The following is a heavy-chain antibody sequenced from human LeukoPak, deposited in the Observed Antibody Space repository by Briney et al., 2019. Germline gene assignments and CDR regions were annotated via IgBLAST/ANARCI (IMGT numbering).Heavy chain of an antibody. V-gene: IGHV3-23*01. Sequence: PGGSLRLSCAASGFTFTNYAVMWVRQAPGQGLEWVSAITSGGAPRYADSVKGRFTISRDNSKNTLYLQMNSLRAEDTAQYFCARDPNGDYIGAFEFWGQGTGVTVS. D-gene: IGHD4-17*01. J-gene: IGHJ3*01. CDR3: ARDPNGDYIGAFEF. CDR2: ITSGGAP. CDR1: GFTFTNYA.